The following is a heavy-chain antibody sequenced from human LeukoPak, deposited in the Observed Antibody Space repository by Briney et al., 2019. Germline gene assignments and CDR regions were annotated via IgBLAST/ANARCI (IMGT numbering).Heavy chain of an antibody. D-gene: IGHD5-24*01. Sequence: GGSLRLSCAASGFTFSSYGMHWVRQAPGKGLEWVAVIWYDGSNKYYADSVKGRSTISRDNSKNTLYLQMNSLRAEDTAVYYCARERGYNGVFDYWGQGTLVTVSS. CDR1: GFTFSSYG. CDR3: ARERGYNGVFDY. J-gene: IGHJ4*02. V-gene: IGHV3-33*01. CDR2: IWYDGSNK.